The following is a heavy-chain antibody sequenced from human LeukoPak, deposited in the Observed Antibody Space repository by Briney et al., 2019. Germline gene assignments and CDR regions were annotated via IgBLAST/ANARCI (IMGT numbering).Heavy chain of an antibody. D-gene: IGHD4-23*01. Sequence: GGSLRLSCATSGFTFSSYAMSWVRQAPGKGLEWVSAISGSGGSTYYADSVKGRFTISRDDSKNTLYLQMNSLRAEDTAVYYCAKARWAPTYYDYWGQGTLVTVSS. V-gene: IGHV3-23*01. CDR2: ISGSGGST. CDR3: AKARWAPTYYDY. CDR1: GFTFSSYA. J-gene: IGHJ4*02.